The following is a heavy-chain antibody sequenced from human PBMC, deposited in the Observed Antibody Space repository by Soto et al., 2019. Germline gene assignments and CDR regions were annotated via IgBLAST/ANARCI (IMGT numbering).Heavy chain of an antibody. CDR1: GYTFTSYA. CDR3: ARGSSGWYYWYFDL. Sequence: QVQLVQSGAEVKKPGASVKVSCKASGYTFTSYAMHWVRQAPGQRLEWMGWINAGNGNTKYSQKFQGRVTITRDTSASTAYMELSSLRSEDTAVYYCARGSSGWYYWYFDLWGRGTLVTVSS. D-gene: IGHD6-19*01. V-gene: IGHV1-3*01. CDR2: INAGNGNT. J-gene: IGHJ2*01.